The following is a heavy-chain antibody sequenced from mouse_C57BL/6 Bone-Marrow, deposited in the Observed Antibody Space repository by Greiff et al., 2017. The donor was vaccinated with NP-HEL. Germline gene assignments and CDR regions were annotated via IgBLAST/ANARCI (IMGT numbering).Heavy chain of an antibody. J-gene: IGHJ2*01. CDR1: GYTFTSYW. CDR3: ARYDWYVGY. CDR2: IYPSDSET. Sequence: QVQLQQPGAELVRPGSSVKLSCKASGYTFTSYWMDWVKQRPGQGLEWIGNIYPSDSETHYNQKFKDKATLTADKSSSTAYMQLSSLTSEDSAVYYCARYDWYVGYWGQGATLTVSS. V-gene: IGHV1-61*01. D-gene: IGHD2-12*01.